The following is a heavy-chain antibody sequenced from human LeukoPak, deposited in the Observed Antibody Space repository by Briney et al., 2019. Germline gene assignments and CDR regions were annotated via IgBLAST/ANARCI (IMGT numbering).Heavy chain of an antibody. D-gene: IGHD3-22*01. CDR2: ISTYDGNT. J-gene: IGHJ4*02. CDR3: ARDLGRLRDTSGYYT. CDR1: GYTFTTYG. Sequence: GASVKVSCKASGYTFTTYGISWVRQAPGQGLEWMGWISTYDGNTNYAQKFQGRVTMTTDTLTSTAYMDLRSLRSDDTAIYYCARDLGRLRDTSGYYTWGQGTLVTVSS. V-gene: IGHV1-18*01.